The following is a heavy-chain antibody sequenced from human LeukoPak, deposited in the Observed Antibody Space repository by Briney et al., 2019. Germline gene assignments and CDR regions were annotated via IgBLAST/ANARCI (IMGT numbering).Heavy chain of an antibody. D-gene: IGHD3-16*02. CDR2: IIPIFGTA. Sequence: SVKVSCKASGGTFSSYAISWVRQAPGQGLEWMGRIIPIFGTANYAQKFQGRVTITTDESTSTAYMELSSLSSEDAAVYYCAREYYDYVWGSYRYTNYYYYYMDVWGKGTTVTVSS. CDR1: GGTFSSYA. V-gene: IGHV1-69*05. J-gene: IGHJ6*03. CDR3: AREYYDYVWGSYRYTNYYYYYMDV.